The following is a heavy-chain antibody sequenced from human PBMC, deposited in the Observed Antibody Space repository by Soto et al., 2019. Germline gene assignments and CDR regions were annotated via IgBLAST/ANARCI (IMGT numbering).Heavy chain of an antibody. V-gene: IGHV1-18*04. CDR3: ARADHGSGSYYRGYYYYYMDV. CDR1: GYTFTSYY. D-gene: IGHD3-10*01. J-gene: IGHJ6*03. Sequence: GASVKVSCKASGYTFTSYYMHWVRQAPGQGLEWMGWISAYNGNTNYAQKLQGRVTMTTDTSTSTAYMELRSLRSDDTAVYYCARADHGSGSYYRGYYYYYMDVWGKGTTVTVSS. CDR2: ISAYNGNT.